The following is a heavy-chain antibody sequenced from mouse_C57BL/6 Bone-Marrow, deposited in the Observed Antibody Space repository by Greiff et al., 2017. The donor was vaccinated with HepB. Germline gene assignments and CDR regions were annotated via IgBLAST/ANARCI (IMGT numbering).Heavy chain of an antibody. Sequence: DVHLVESGGGLVKPGGSLKLSCAASGFTFSDYGMHWVRQAPEKGLEWVAYISSGSSTIYYADTVKGRFTISRDNAKNTLFLQMTSLRSEDTAMYYCARAYYSNSYYFDYWGQGTTLTVSS. CDR1: GFTFSDYG. D-gene: IGHD2-5*01. V-gene: IGHV5-17*01. CDR2: ISSGSSTI. CDR3: ARAYYSNSYYFDY. J-gene: IGHJ2*01.